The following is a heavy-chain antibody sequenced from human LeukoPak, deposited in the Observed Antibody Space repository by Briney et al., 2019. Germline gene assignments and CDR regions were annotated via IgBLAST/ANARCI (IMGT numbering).Heavy chain of an antibody. CDR2: IYSGGST. D-gene: IGHD3-10*01. V-gene: IGHV3-53*01. J-gene: IGHJ1*01. CDR1: GLTVSKNY. Sequence: HPGGSLRLSCAASGLTVSKNYMSWVRQAPGKGLESVSVIYSGGSTYYADSVRGRFTISRDNSKNTLYLQMNSLRVEDTAVYYCARVGGHWGQGTLVTVSS. CDR3: ARVGGH.